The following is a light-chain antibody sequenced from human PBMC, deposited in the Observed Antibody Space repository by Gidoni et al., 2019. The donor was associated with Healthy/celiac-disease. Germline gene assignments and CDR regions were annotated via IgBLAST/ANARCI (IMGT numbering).Light chain of an antibody. V-gene: IGKV3-20*01. J-gene: IGKJ1*01. Sequence: EIVLTQSPGTLSSSPGERATLSCRASQSVSSSYLAWYQQKPGQAPRLLISGASSRATGIPDRFSGSGSGTDFTLTISRLEPEDFAVYYCQQYGSSPWTFGQGTKVEIK. CDR3: QQYGSSPWT. CDR1: QSVSSSY. CDR2: GAS.